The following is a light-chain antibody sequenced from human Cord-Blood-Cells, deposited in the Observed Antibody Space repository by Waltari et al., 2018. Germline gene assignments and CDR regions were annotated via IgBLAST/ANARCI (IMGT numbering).Light chain of an antibody. CDR3: MQGIHLRT. Sequence: DIVMTQTPLSLSVTPGQPAPISCKSSQSLLHSDGKTYLYWYLQKPGQSPQLLIYEVSGRFSGVPDRFSGSGSGTEFTLKISRVEAEEVGVYYCMQGIHLRTFGQGTKVEIK. J-gene: IGKJ1*01. CDR1: QSLLHSDGKTY. V-gene: IGKV2-29*02. CDR2: EVS.